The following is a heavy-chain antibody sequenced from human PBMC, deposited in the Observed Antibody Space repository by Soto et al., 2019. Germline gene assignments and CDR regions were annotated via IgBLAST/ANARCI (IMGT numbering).Heavy chain of an antibody. CDR3: ARGDIVVVPAAPNDAFDI. Sequence: PGESLKISCKGSGYSFTSYWIGWVRQMPGKGLEWMGIIYPGDSDTRYSPSFQGQVTISADKSISTAYLQWSSLKASDTAMYYCARGDIVVVPAAPNDAFDIWGQGTMVTVSS. V-gene: IGHV5-51*01. J-gene: IGHJ3*02. D-gene: IGHD2-2*01. CDR2: IYPGDSDT. CDR1: GYSFTSYW.